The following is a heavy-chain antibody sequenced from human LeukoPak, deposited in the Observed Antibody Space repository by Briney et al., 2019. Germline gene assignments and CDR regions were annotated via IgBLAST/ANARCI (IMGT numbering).Heavy chain of an antibody. CDR3: ARDLRIAASGGAFDL. Sequence: GGSLRLSCTASGFTFSSYSMNWVRQAPGEGLEWFSSISSSSSYIYYADSVKGRFTISRDNAKNSLYLQMNSLRAEDTAVYYCARDLRIAASGGAFDLWGQGIMVTVSS. D-gene: IGHD6-13*01. V-gene: IGHV3-21*01. CDR1: GFTFSSYS. CDR2: ISSSSSYI. J-gene: IGHJ3*01.